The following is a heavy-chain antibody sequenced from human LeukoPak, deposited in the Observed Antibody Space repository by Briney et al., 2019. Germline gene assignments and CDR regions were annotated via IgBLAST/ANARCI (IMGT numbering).Heavy chain of an antibody. CDR3: AREFIGPPGRGGWIDP. V-gene: IGHV4-59*01. CDR2: ISYSGSS. D-gene: IGHD6-13*01. CDR1: GGSTSYYF. J-gene: IGHJ5*02. Sequence: SETLSLTCTVSGGSTSYYFWSWIRQPPGKGLEWIGYISYSGSSNYNPSLKSRVTISVDTSKNQFSLKLTSVTTADTAVYYCAREFIGPPGRGGWIDPWGQGTLVTVSS.